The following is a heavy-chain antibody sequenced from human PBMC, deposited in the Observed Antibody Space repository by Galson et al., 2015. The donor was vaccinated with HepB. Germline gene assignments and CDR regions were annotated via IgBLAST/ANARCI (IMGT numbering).Heavy chain of an antibody. Sequence: SVKVSCKATGGSLSNYCINWVRQAPGQGLEWMGRIIPLQNMLSYAQNFKDRVTITVDKSTNTGYLELSGLNSDDTAVYYCARSMYSSGWSVTTYHMDVWGQGTTVIVSS. V-gene: IGHV1-69*02. D-gene: IGHD6-19*01. CDR2: IIPLQNML. CDR3: ARSMYSSGWSVTTYHMDV. CDR1: GGSLSNYC. J-gene: IGHJ6*02.